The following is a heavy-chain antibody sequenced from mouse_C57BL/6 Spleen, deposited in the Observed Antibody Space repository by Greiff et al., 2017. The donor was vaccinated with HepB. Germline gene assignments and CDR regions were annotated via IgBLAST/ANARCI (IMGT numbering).Heavy chain of an antibody. J-gene: IGHJ4*01. CDR1: GYTFTSYW. D-gene: IGHD1-1*02. Sequence: VQLQQSGAELVKPGASVKLSFKASGYTFTSYWMQWVKQRPGQGLEWIGELDPSDSYTNYSQKCKGKSTLTVVSSSSTAYMQRSSLTSEVSAVYYCARGVDFDAMDYWGQGASGTVAS. CDR2: LDPSDSYT. V-gene: IGHV1-50*01. CDR3: ARGVDFDAMDY.